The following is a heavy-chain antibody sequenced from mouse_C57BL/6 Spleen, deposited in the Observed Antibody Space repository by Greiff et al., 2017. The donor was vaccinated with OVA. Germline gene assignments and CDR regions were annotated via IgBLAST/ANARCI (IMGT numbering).Heavy chain of an antibody. Sequence: VQLQQSGPELVKPGASVKISCKASGYTFTDYYMNWVKQSHGKSLEWIGDINPNNGGTSYNQKFKGKATLTVDKSSSTAYMELRSLTSEDSAVYYCARTSTMVTTEAWFAYWGQGTLVTVSA. V-gene: IGHV1-26*01. D-gene: IGHD2-2*01. CDR3: ARTSTMVTTEAWFAY. CDR1: GYTFTDYY. CDR2: INPNNGGT. J-gene: IGHJ3*01.